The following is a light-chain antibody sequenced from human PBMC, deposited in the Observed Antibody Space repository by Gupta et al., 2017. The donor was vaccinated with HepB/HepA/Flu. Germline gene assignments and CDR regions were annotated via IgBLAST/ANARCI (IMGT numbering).Light chain of an antibody. CDR1: QSIDIY. CDR3: QQCDNTPRT. J-gene: IGKJ4*01. Sequence: DIQMTQSPSSLSASVGDRVTITCRSSQSIDIYLNWYQQKAGKAPRLLIFAASNLHAGVPSRFSGSGSGTYFSLTITRLQPEDFASYSCQQCDNTPRTFGDGTKVEIK. V-gene: IGKV1-39*01. CDR2: AAS.